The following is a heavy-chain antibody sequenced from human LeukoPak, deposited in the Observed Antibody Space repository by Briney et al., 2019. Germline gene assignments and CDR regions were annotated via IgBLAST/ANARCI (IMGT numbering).Heavy chain of an antibody. CDR1: GFTFSRYW. CDR2: INSDGSST. J-gene: IGHJ4*02. V-gene: IGHV3-74*01. Sequence: GGSLRLSCEASGFTFSRYWMHWVRQAPGKGLVWVSRINSDGSSTNYADSVKGRFTISRDNAKNTLYLQMNSLRAEDTAVYYCARDSCSGSTCYFGYWGQGTLVTVSS. CDR3: ARDSCSGSTCYFGY. D-gene: IGHD2-15*01.